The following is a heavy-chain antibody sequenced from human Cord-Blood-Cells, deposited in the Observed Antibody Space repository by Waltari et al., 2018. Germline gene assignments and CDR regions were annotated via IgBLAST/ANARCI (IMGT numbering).Heavy chain of an antibody. V-gene: IGHV3-15*01. CDR3: TTAVVPAASYYYYGMDV. CDR1: GFTFSNAW. J-gene: IGHJ6*02. D-gene: IGHD2-2*01. CDR2: IKSKTDGGTT. Sequence: EVQLVESGGGLVKPGGSLRLSCAASGFTFSNAWMSWVRQAPGQGLEWVGRIKSKTDGGTTDYAAPVKGRFTISRDDSKNTLYLQMNSLKTEDTAVYYCTTAVVPAASYYYYGMDVWGQGTTVTVSS.